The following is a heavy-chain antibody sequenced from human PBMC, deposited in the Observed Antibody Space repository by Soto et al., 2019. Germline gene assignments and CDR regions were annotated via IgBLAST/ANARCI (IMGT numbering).Heavy chain of an antibody. CDR1: GFSFTTSGVN. D-gene: IGHD4-17*01. J-gene: IGHJ4*02. Sequence: QITLKESGPTLVKPTQTLTLTCTFSGFSFTTSGVNVGWIRQPPGKALEWLALIFWNDDKRYSPSLKSRLTITKDTSKNQVVLTMTNMDPVDTATYYCARGYTYDFDYWGQGTLATVSS. V-gene: IGHV2-5*01. CDR3: ARGYTYDFDY. CDR2: IFWNDDK.